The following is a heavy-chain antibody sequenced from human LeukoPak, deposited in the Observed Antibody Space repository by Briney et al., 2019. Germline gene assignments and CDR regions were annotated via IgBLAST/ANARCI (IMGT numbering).Heavy chain of an antibody. D-gene: IGHD4-23*01. CDR1: GFTVSGNF. CDR3: ARESYGGKCACDS. V-gene: IGHV3-53*01. J-gene: IGHJ3*02. CDR2: IYSGGTT. Sequence: GGSLRLSCAASGFTVSGNFINWVRQAPGKRLEWVSRIYSGGTTYYADSVKGRFTVSRDNSKNTLYLQMNSLRADDTAVYYCARESYGGKCACDSWGQGTRVTVSS.